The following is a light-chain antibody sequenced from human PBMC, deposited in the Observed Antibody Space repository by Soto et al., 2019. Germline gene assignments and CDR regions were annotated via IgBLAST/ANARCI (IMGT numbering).Light chain of an antibody. V-gene: IGLV3-21*04. CDR2: YDS. Sequence: SYELTQPPSVSVAPGKTARITCGGSNIGSKSVHWHQQKPGQAPVLVIYYDSDRPSGIPERFSGSNSGNTATLTISRVEAGDEADYYCQVWDSSSDHYVFGTGTKVTVL. CDR3: QVWDSSSDHYV. J-gene: IGLJ1*01. CDR1: NIGSKS.